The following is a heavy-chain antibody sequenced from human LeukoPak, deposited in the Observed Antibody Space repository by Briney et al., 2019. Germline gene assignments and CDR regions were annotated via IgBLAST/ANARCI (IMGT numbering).Heavy chain of an antibody. D-gene: IGHD3-3*01. CDR3: ARGRDRITIFGVVIGGYWYFDL. J-gene: IGHJ2*01. V-gene: IGHV4-34*01. CDR1: GGSFSGYY. Sequence: PSETLSLTCAVYGGSFSGYYWSWIRQPPGKGLEWIGEINHSGSTNYNPSLKSRVTISVDTSKNQFSLKLSSVTAADTAVYYCARGRDRITIFGVVIGGYWYFDLWGRGTLVTVSS. CDR2: INHSGST.